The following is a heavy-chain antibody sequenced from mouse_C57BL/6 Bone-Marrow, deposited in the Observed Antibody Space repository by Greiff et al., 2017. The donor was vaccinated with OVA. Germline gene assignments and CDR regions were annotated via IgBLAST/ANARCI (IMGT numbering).Heavy chain of an antibody. J-gene: IGHJ2*01. CDR3: ARYKGRVAVDYFDY. Sequence: EVKLVESGGGLVQPGDSLSLSCAASGFTFTNYYMSWVRQPPGKALEWLAFIRNKPNGSTTEYSASVKGRFTSSRDNSQSILYLPMNALRAEDSATYYCARYKGRVAVDYFDYWGQGTALTVSS. D-gene: IGHD1-1*01. CDR1: GFTFTNYY. CDR2: IRNKPNGSTT. V-gene: IGHV7-3*01.